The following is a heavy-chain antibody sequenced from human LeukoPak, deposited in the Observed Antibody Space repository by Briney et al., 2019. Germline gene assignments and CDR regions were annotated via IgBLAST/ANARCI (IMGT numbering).Heavy chain of an antibody. CDR1: GGPFNGYY. CDR3: AKGAGPPWFDP. J-gene: IGHJ5*02. V-gene: IGHV4-34*01. D-gene: IGHD6-19*01. Sequence: SETLSLTCAVYGGPFNGYYWSWIRQPPGKGLEWIGEINHSGSTNYNPSLKSRVTISIHTSKNQFSMNLNSVTAADTAVYYCAKGAGPPWFDPWGQGTLVTVSS. CDR2: INHSGST.